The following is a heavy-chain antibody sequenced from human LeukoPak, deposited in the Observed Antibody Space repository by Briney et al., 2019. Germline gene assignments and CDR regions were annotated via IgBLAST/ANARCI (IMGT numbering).Heavy chain of an antibody. D-gene: IGHD3-10*01. CDR2: IYHSGST. CDR1: GYSISSGYY. J-gene: IGHJ3*02. Sequence: PSETLSLTCTVSGYSISSGYYWGWIRQPPGKGLEWIGSIYHSGSTYYNPSLKSRVTISVDTSKNQFSLKLSSVTAADTAVYYCARHDASGIDAFDIWGQGTMVTVSS. CDR3: ARHDASGIDAFDI. V-gene: IGHV4-38-2*02.